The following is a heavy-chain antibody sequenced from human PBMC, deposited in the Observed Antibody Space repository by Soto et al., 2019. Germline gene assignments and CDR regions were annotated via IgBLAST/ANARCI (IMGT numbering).Heavy chain of an antibody. Sequence: ASVKVSGKASGYTFTSYDINWVRQATGQGLEWMGWMNPNSGNTGYAQKFQGRVTMTRNTSISTAYMELSSLRSQDTAVYYCARGRNYDFWSGYHDAFDIWGQGTMVTVSS. CDR3: ARGRNYDFWSGYHDAFDI. D-gene: IGHD3-3*01. V-gene: IGHV1-8*01. CDR2: MNPNSGNT. CDR1: GYTFTSYD. J-gene: IGHJ3*02.